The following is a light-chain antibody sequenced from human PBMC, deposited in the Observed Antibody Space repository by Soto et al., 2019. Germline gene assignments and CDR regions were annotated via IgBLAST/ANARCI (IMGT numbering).Light chain of an antibody. Sequence: DIQMTQSPSTLSASVGDRVIITCRASQSVDNWLAWFQQKPGKAPKVVIYRASGLETGVPSRFSGSGSGTEFTLTISSLQPDDFATYYCQHYSASSPWTFSQGTKVELK. CDR1: QSVDNW. CDR2: RAS. J-gene: IGKJ1*01. CDR3: QHYSASSPWT. V-gene: IGKV1-5*03.